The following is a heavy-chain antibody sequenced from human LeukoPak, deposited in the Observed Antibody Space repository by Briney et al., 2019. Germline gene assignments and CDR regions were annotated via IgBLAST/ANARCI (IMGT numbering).Heavy chain of an antibody. V-gene: IGHV3-21*01. D-gene: IGHD6-13*01. CDR1: GFTFSSYS. CDR3: ARETADSSSWYSAYYYYYMDV. J-gene: IGHJ6*03. Sequence: GGSLRLSCAASGFTFSSYSMNWVRQAPGKGLEWVSSISSSSSYIYYADSVKGRFTISRDNAKNSLYLQMNSLRAEDTAVYYCARETADSSSWYSAYYYYYMDVWSKGTTVTISS. CDR2: ISSSSSYI.